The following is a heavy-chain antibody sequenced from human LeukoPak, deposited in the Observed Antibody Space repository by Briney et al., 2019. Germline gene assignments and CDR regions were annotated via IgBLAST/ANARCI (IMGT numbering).Heavy chain of an antibody. CDR2: ICFTGSTI. CDR1: GFPFSGYE. D-gene: IGHD2/OR15-2a*01. CDR3: ARPGEYFHNYIEV. V-gene: IGHV3-48*03. J-gene: IGHJ6*03. Sequence: GGSLRLSGAASGFPFSGYEMHCVRQAPGKGFLWMAYICFTGSTIYFADSVKGRFTVSRDNAKNSLYLQMKSLRAEDTAINNDARPGEYFHNYIEVWGNGTTVT.